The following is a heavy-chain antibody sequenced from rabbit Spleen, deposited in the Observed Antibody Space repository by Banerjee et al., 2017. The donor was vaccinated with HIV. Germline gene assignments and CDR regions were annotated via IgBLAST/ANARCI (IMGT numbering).Heavy chain of an antibody. CDR2: TDVVSSGRT. V-gene: IGHV1S45*01. Sequence: QEQLVESGGGLVQPEGSLTLTCTASGFSFSSGYDMCWVRQAPGKGLEWIGCTDVVSSGRTWYARWAKGRFTISKTSSTTVTLQMTSLTVADTATYFCAREGSGSAISFDLWGQGTLVTVS. CDR3: AREGSGSAISFDL. J-gene: IGHJ4*01. CDR1: GFSFSSGYD. D-gene: IGHD4-2*01.